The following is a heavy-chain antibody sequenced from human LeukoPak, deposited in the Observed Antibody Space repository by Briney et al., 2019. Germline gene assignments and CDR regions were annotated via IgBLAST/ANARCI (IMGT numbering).Heavy chain of an antibody. CDR3: ASEMATIS. J-gene: IGHJ5*02. D-gene: IGHD5-24*01. V-gene: IGHV4-38-2*02. Sequence: SETLSLTCTVSGYSISSGYYWGWIRQPPGKGLEWIGSIYYSGSTYYNPSLKSRVTISVDTSKNQFSLKLSSVTAADTAVYYCASEMATISWGQGTLSPSPQ. CDR1: GYSISSGYY. CDR2: IYYSGST.